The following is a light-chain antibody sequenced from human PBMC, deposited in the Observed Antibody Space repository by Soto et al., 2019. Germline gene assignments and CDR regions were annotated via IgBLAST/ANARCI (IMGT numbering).Light chain of an antibody. CDR2: DVS. CDR1: SSDVGGYNY. V-gene: IGLV2-14*01. Sequence: QSVLTQPASVSGSPGQSITISCTGTSSDVGGYNYVSWYQQHPGKAPKLMIYDVSNRPSGVSNRFSGSKSGNTASLTISWLQTEDEADYYCSSYTSSSTLDVFGTGTEVTVL. CDR3: SSYTSSSTLDV. J-gene: IGLJ1*01.